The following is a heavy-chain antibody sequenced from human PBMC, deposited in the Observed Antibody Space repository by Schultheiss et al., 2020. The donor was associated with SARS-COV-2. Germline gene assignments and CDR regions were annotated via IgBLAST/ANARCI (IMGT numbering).Heavy chain of an antibody. J-gene: IGHJ6*02. V-gene: IGHV4-28*03. D-gene: IGHD4-17*01. CDR2: IYYSGST. CDR1: GYSISSSNW. CDR3: VRGSYGDYDPYYYYGMDV. Sequence: SETLSLTCAVSGYSISSSNWWGWIRQPPGKGLEWIGSIYYSGSTYYNPSLKSRVTISVDTSKNQFSLKLRSVTAADTAVYYCVRGSYGDYDPYYYYGMDVWGQGTTVTVSS.